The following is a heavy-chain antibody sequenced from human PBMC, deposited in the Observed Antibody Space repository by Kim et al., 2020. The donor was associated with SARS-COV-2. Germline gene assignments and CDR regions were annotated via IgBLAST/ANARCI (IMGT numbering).Heavy chain of an antibody. CDR1: GVSISRSGDY. CDR3: ARLRNAINWYNNWYIDV. Sequence: SETLSLTCTVSGVSISRSGDYWGWIRQSPGKGLEWIGTFYYGRGTYYNPSLKSRGTISVDTSKRQFSLKLNSVTVADSAVYYCARLRNAINWYNNWYIDVWGRGPRVTVSS. V-gene: IGHV4-39*01. D-gene: IGHD1-1*01. J-gene: IGHJ2*01. CDR2: FYYGRGT.